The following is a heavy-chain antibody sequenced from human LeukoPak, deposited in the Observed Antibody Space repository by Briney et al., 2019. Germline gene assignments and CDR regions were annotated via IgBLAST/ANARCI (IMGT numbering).Heavy chain of an antibody. CDR1: GYSISSGYY. J-gene: IGHJ4*02. V-gene: IGHV4-38-2*02. CDR3: ARGGVWVQLWYN. D-gene: IGHD5-18*01. CDR2: IYHSGST. Sequence: PSETLSLTCTVSGYSISSGYYWGWIQQPPGKGLEWIGSIYHSGSTYYNPSLKSRVTISVDTSKNQFSLKLSSVTAADTAVYYCARGGVWVQLWYNWGQGTLVTVSS.